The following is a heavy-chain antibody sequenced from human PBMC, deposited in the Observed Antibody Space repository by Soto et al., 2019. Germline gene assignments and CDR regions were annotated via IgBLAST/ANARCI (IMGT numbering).Heavy chain of an antibody. Sequence: SETLSLTCAVSGYSISSGYYWGWLLQPPGKGLEWIGGIYHGGSTYYNPSLNSRVTLSIDMTNNHVSLILNSVTAADTAVSSCARVGHWVAYYYVSSPYTFENWFDPWGQGTLVTVSS. CDR2: IYHGGST. D-gene: IGHD3-22*01. CDR1: GYSISSGYY. V-gene: IGHV4-38-2*01. J-gene: IGHJ5*02. CDR3: ARVGHWVAYYYVSSPYTFENWFDP.